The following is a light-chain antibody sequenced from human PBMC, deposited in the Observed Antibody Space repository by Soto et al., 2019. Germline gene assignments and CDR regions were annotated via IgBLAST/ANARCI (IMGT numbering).Light chain of an antibody. J-gene: IGKJ2*01. V-gene: IGKV3-20*01. CDR2: GAS. CDR1: QSVSSSY. CDR3: QQYGSSFPVYT. Sequence: EIVLTQSPGTLSLSPGERATLSCRASQSVSSSYLAWYQQKPGQAPRLLIYGASSRATGIPDRFSGSGSGIDFTVTISRLEHEDFAVYYCQQYGSSFPVYTFGQGTKLEIK.